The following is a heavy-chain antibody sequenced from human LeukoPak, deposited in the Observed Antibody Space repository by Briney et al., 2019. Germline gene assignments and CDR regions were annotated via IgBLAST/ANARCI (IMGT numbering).Heavy chain of an antibody. J-gene: IGHJ1*01. CDR2: ISYDGSDK. V-gene: IGHV3-33*01. Sequence: GGSLRLSCAASNFTFGSYGMNWVRHVPGKGLEWVAYISYDGSDKYYTDSVKGRFTISRDNAKNSLYLQMNSLRAEDTAVYYCARDSFSTGEQQHWGQGTLVTVSS. CDR3: ARDSFSTGEQQH. CDR1: NFTFGSYG. D-gene: IGHD3-16*01.